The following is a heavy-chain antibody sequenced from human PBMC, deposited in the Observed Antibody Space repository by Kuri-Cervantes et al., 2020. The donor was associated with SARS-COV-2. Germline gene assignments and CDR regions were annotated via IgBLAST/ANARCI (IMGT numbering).Heavy chain of an antibody. V-gene: IGHV4-30-4*08. CDR2: IYYSGST. D-gene: IGHD6-19*01. J-gene: IGHJ6*03. CDR3: ARNSGYSSGWFYYYYYMDV. CDR1: GGSISSGDYY. Sequence: CTVSGGSISSGDYYWSWIRQPPGKGLEWIGYIYYSGSTYYNPSLKSRVTISVDTSKNQFSLKLSSVTAADTAVYYCARNSGYSSGWFYYYYYMDVWGKGTTVTVSS.